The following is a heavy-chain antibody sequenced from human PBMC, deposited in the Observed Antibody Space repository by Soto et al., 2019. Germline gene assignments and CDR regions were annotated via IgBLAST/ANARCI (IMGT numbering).Heavy chain of an antibody. CDR2: ISGSGGST. J-gene: IGHJ4*02. Sequence: EVQLLESGGGLVQPGGSLRLSCAASGFTFSSYAMSWVRQAPGKGLEWVSAISGSGGSTYYADSVKGRFTISRDNSKNTLYLQMNSLRAEDTAVYYCAKDQSSSWYFDHWASGQFDYWGQGTLVTVSS. CDR1: GFTFSSYA. CDR3: AKDQSSSWYFDHWASGQFDY. D-gene: IGHD6-13*01. V-gene: IGHV3-23*01.